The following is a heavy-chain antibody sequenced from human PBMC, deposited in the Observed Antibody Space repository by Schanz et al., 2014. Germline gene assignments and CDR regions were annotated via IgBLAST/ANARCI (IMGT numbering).Heavy chain of an antibody. V-gene: IGHV3-66*01. CDR2: IYTDGST. CDR1: GFTVSKNY. Sequence: EVQLLESGGGLVQPGGSLRLSCAASGFTVSKNYMSWVRQAPGKGLEWVSIIYTDGSTYYADSVRDRFTISRDNSKNTLYLQMNSLRAEDTAVYYCAKDVRPVANTVHFYYMDVWGQGTTXTVSS. CDR3: AKDVRPVANTVHFYYMDV. J-gene: IGHJ6*02. D-gene: IGHD6-19*01.